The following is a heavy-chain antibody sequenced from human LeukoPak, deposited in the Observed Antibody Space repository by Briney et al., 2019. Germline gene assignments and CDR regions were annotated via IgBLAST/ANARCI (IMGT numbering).Heavy chain of an antibody. Sequence: KPGGSLRLSCAASGFTFSDYFMSWIRQAPGQGLEWVSYISLSGSSTYYADSVKGRFTISRDNAKNSLYLQMNSLRADDTAVYYCARRKVPAANDYWGQGTLVTVSS. V-gene: IGHV3-11*01. CDR2: ISLSGSST. CDR1: GFTFSDYF. CDR3: ARRKVPAANDY. J-gene: IGHJ4*02. D-gene: IGHD2-2*01.